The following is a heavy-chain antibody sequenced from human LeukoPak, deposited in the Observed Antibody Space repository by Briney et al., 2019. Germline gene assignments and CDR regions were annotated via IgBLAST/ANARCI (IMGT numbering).Heavy chain of an antibody. CDR2: ISGSGGST. CDR1: GFTFSSYA. V-gene: IGHV3-23*01. D-gene: IGHD3-22*01. J-gene: IGHJ4*02. Sequence: GGSLRLSCAASGFTFSSYAMSWVRQAPGKGLEWVSAISGSGGSTYYADSVKGRFTISRDNSKNTLYLQMNSLRAEDTAVYYCARDYYYDSSGYSDNFDYWGQGTLVTVSS. CDR3: ARDYYYDSSGYSDNFDY.